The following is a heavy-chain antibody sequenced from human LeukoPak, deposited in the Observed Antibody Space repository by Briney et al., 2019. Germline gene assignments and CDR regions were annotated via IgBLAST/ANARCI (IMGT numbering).Heavy chain of an antibody. CDR2: IYYSGST. D-gene: IGHD6-19*01. CDR1: GGSISSYY. J-gene: IGHJ6*02. V-gene: IGHV4-59*08. CDR3: AGSVSSGFSEGYYYYYYGMDV. Sequence: SETLSLTCTVSGGSISSYYWSWIRQPPGKGLEWIGYIYYSGSTNYNPSLKSRVAISVDTSKNQFSLKLSSVTAADTAVYYCAGSVSSGFSEGYYYYYYGMDVWGQGTTVTVSS.